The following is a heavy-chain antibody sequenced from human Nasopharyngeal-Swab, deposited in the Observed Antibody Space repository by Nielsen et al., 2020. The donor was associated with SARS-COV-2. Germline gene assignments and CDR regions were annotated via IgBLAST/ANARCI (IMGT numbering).Heavy chain of an antibody. CDR3: ARQTRIAVAGKGVYY. Sequence: SQTLSLTCAVYGGSFSGYYWSWIRQPPGKGLEWIGEINHSGSTNYNPSLKSRVTISVDTSKNQFSLKLSSVTAADTAVYYCARQTRIAVAGKGVYYWGQGTLVTVSS. CDR1: GGSFSGYY. CDR2: INHSGST. V-gene: IGHV4-34*01. J-gene: IGHJ4*02. D-gene: IGHD6-19*01.